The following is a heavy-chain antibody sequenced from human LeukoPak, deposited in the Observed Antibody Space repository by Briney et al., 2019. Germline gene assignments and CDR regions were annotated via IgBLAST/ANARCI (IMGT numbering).Heavy chain of an antibody. CDR3: ARGPGRIVGATTFNY. Sequence: GASVTVSCKASGYTFTGYYMHWVRQAPGQGLEWMGRINPNSGGTNYAQKFQGRVTMTRDTSISTAYMELSRLRSDDTAVYYCARGPGRIVGATTFNYWGQGTLVTVSS. CDR1: GYTFTGYY. V-gene: IGHV1-2*06. D-gene: IGHD1-26*01. J-gene: IGHJ4*02. CDR2: INPNSGGT.